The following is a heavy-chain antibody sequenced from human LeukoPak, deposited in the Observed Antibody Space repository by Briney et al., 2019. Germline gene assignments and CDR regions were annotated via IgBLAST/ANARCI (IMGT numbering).Heavy chain of an antibody. CDR1: GFTFSGYW. CDR2: ISFDGSNT. D-gene: IGHD5-12*01. CDR3: ARDQGWLRAFDY. Sequence: GGSLRLSCAASGFTFSGYWMTWVRQAPGTGLEWVAVISFDGSNTHYADSVKGRFTISRDNSKNTLYLQMNSLRADDTAVYYCARDQGWLRAFDYWGQGTLVPVSS. J-gene: IGHJ4*02. V-gene: IGHV3-30*03.